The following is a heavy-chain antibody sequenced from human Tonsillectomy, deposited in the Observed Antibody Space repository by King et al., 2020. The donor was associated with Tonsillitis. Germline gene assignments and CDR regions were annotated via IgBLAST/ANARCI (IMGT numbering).Heavy chain of an antibody. J-gene: IGHJ2*01. Sequence: QLVESGPEVKKPGTSVKVSCKASGFTFTSSAMQWVRQARGQRLEWIGWIVVGSGNTNYAQKFQERVTITRDMSTSTAYMELSNLRSEDTAVYYCAADGGAIPGYFDLWGRGTLVTVSS. V-gene: IGHV1-58*02. D-gene: IGHD3-16*01. CDR1: GFTFTSSA. CDR2: IVVGSGNT. CDR3: AADGGAIPGYFDL.